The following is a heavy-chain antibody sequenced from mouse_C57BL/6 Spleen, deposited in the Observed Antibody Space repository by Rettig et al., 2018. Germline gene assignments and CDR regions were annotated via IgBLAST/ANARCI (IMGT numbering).Heavy chain of an antibody. CDR1: GYSITSGYD. D-gene: IGHD1-1*01. CDR3: ARFYYYGSSRYFDV. CDR2: ISYSGST. Sequence: DVQLQESGPGMVKPSQSLSLTCTVTGYSITSGYDWHWIRHFPGNKLEWMGYISYSGSTNYNPSLKSRISITHDTSKNHFFLKLNSVTTEDTATYYCARFYYYGSSRYFDVWGTGTTVTVSS. V-gene: IGHV3-1*01. J-gene: IGHJ1*03.